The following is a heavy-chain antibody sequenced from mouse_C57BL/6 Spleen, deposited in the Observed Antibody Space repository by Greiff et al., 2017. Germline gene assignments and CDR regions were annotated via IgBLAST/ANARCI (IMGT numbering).Heavy chain of an antibody. CDR1: GFTFSSYG. Sequence: EVKLMESGGDLVKPGGSLKLSCAASGFTFSSYGMSWVRQTPDKRLEWVATISSGGSYTYYTDSVKGRFTISRDNAKNTLYLQMSSLKSEDTAMYYCASQDYDYEKNAMDYWGQGTSVTVSS. V-gene: IGHV5-6*01. D-gene: IGHD2-4*01. J-gene: IGHJ4*01. CDR3: ASQDYDYEKNAMDY. CDR2: ISSGGSYT.